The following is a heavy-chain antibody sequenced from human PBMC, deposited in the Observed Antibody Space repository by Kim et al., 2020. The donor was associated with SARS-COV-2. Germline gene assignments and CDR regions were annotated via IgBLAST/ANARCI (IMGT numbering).Heavy chain of an antibody. D-gene: IGHD6-13*01. CDR1: GYTLTELS. J-gene: IGHJ4*02. Sequence: ASVKVSCKVSGYTLTELSMHWVRQAPGKGLEWMGGFDPEDGETIYAQKFQGRVTMTEDTSTDTAYMELSSLRSWDTAVYYCATQGDIAASLYYFDYWGQGTLVTVSS. CDR2: FDPEDGET. V-gene: IGHV1-24*01. CDR3: ATQGDIAASLYYFDY.